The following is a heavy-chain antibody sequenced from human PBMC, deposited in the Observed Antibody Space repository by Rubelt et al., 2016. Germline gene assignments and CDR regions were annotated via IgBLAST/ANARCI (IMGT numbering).Heavy chain of an antibody. Sequence: QVQLQQWGAGLLKPSETLSLTCAVYGGSFSIYYWSWIRQPPGKGLEWIGEINHSGSTNYNPSLKSLFTISVDTFKDQFSLRLMSVAAADTAVYYCASSRFSGLFRAFDIWGQGTMVTVSS. V-gene: IGHV4-34*01. CDR3: ASSRFSGLFRAFDI. D-gene: IGHD2-21*01. CDR2: INHSGST. J-gene: IGHJ3*02. CDR1: GGSFSIYY.